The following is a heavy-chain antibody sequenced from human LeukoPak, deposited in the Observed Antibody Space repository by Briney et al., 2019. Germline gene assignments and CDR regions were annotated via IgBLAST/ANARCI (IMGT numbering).Heavy chain of an antibody. CDR1: GFTFSSYA. CDR3: AKDPGYDFWSGDAFDI. J-gene: IGHJ3*02. D-gene: IGHD3-3*01. CDR2: ISGSGGST. V-gene: IGHV3-23*01. Sequence: GGSLRLSCAASGFTFSSYAMSWVRQAPGKGLEWVSAISGSGGSTYYADSVKGRFTISRDNSKNTLYLQMNSPRAEDTAVYYCAKDPGYDFWSGDAFDIWGQGTMVTVSS.